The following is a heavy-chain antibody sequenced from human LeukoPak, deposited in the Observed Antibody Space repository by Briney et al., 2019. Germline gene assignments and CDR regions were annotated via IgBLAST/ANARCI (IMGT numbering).Heavy chain of an antibody. V-gene: IGHV4-34*01. CDR3: ARGRTRYCSGGSCYAFDY. D-gene: IGHD2-15*01. Sequence: PSETLSLTCAVYGGSFSGYYWSWIRPPPGKGLEWIGEINHSGSTNYNPSLKSRVTISVDTSKNQFSLKLSSVTAADTAVYYCARGRTRYCSGGSCYAFDYWGQGTLVTVSS. CDR1: GGSFSGYY. CDR2: INHSGST. J-gene: IGHJ4*02.